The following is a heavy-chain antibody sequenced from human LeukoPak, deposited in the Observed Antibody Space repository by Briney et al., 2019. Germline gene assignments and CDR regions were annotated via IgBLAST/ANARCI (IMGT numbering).Heavy chain of an antibody. CDR2: IYYSGST. J-gene: IGHJ4*02. CDR3: ARGGSCSGGSCYPGSFDY. Sequence: PSQTLSLTCTVSGGSISSGGYYWSWIRQHPGKGLEWIGYIYYSGSTYYNPSLKSRVTISVDTSKNQFSLKLSSVTAADTAVYYCARGGSCSGGSCYPGSFDYWGQGTLVTVSS. CDR1: GGSISSGGYY. D-gene: IGHD2-15*01. V-gene: IGHV4-31*03.